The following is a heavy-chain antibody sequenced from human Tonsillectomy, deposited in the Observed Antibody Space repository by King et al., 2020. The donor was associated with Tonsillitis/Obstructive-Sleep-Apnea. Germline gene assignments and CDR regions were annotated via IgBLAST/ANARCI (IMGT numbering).Heavy chain of an antibody. CDR2: IDPSDSYT. CDR3: ARQRITMTVVAIGGMDV. V-gene: IGHV5-10-1*03. J-gene: IGHJ6*02. D-gene: IGHD3-22*01. Sequence: QLVQSGAEVKKPGGSLRISCKASGYRFTSYWISWVRQMPGKGLEWMGSIDPSDSYTNYSPSFQGHVTISADKSISTAYLQWSSLKASDIAMYYCARQRITMTVVAIGGMDVWGQGTTVTVSS. CDR1: GYRFTSYW.